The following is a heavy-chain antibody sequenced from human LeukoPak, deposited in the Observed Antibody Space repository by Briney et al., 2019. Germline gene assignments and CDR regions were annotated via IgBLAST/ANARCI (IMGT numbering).Heavy chain of an antibody. CDR1: GFIFSSYA. V-gene: IGHV3-23*01. Sequence: QTGGSLRLSCAASGFIFSSYATSWVRQAPGKGLEWISAISVSGDTYYADSVKGRFTISRDNSKNTLYLQMNSLRAEDTAVYYCALSGGSNWYGLECWGQGTLVTVSS. CDR2: ISVSGDT. CDR3: ALSGGSNWYGLEC. J-gene: IGHJ4*02. D-gene: IGHD6-13*01.